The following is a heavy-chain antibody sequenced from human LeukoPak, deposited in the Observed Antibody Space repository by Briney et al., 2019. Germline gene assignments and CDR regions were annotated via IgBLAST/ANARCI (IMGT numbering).Heavy chain of an antibody. CDR1: GGSISSHY. Sequence: SETLSLTCTVSGGSISSHYWSWIRQPPGKGLEWIGYIYYSGSTNYNPSLKSRVTISVDTSKNQFSLKLSSVTAADTAVYYCARAGYYYDSSGYVDWGQGTLVTVSS. CDR2: IYYSGST. V-gene: IGHV4-59*08. CDR3: ARAGYYYDSSGYVD. D-gene: IGHD3-22*01. J-gene: IGHJ4*02.